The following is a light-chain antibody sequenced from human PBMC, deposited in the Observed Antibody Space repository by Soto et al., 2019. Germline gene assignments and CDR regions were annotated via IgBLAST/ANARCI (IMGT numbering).Light chain of an antibody. V-gene: IGLV2-8*01. CDR1: SSDVGGYNY. Sequence: QPALTQPPSASGSPGQSVTISCTGTSSDVGGYNYVSWYQQHPGKAPKLMIYEVIKRPSGVPDRFSGSRSGNTASLTVSGLQAEDEADYYCSSYAGNHNFVFGTGTKVTVL. CDR2: EVI. J-gene: IGLJ1*01. CDR3: SSYAGNHNFV.